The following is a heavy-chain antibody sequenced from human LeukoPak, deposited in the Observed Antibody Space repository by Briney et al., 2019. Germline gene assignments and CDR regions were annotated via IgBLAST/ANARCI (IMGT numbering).Heavy chain of an antibody. V-gene: IGHV4-34*01. D-gene: IGHD6-6*01. J-gene: IGHJ5*02. Sequence: SETLSLTCAVYGGSFSGYYWSWIRQPPGKGLQWIGEINHSGSTNYNPSLKSRVTISVDTSKNQFSLKLSSVTAADTAVYYCARPSYSSSVWFDPWGQGSLVTVSS. CDR2: INHSGST. CDR3: ARPSYSSSVWFDP. CDR1: GGSFSGYY.